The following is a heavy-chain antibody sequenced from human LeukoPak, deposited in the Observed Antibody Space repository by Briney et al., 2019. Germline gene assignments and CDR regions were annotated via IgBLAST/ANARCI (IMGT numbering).Heavy chain of an antibody. V-gene: IGHV5-51*01. D-gene: IGHD3-22*01. CDR1: GYSFTSYW. CDR2: IYPGDSDT. J-gene: IGHJ3*02. Sequence: GGSLKISCKGSGYSFTSYWIGWVRQMPGKGLEWVGIIYPGDSDTRYSPSFQGQVTISADKSVSTAYLQWSSLKASDTAMYYCARPYYYDSSGYSAPYAFDIWGQGTMVTVSS. CDR3: ARPYYYDSSGYSAPYAFDI.